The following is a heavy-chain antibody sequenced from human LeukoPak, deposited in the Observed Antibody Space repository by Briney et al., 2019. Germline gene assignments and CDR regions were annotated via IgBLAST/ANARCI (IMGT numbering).Heavy chain of an antibody. D-gene: IGHD3-10*01. CDR2: MSRSSTTI. CDR3: ARGPTGTAFEY. J-gene: IGHJ4*02. CDR1: GFTFSDYY. V-gene: IGHV3-11*04. Sequence: GGSLRLSCAASGFTFSDYYMSWIRQAPGTGLEWLSYMSRSSTTIFYADSVKGRFTISRDNAKNSLYLQMNSLRAEDTAVYYCARGPTGTAFEYWGQGTLVTVSS.